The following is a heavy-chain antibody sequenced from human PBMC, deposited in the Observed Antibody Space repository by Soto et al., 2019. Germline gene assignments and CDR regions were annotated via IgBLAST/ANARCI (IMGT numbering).Heavy chain of an antibody. V-gene: IGHV4-61*08. J-gene: IGHJ4*02. D-gene: IGHD2-21*01. CDR1: GGSISSGDYY. Sequence: SETLSLTCTVSGGSISSGDYYWSWIRQPPGKGLEWIGFIHYSGSTNYNPSLKGRVTMSVDTSKNQFSLKLTSVNTADTAIYYCTRGGDPYKTGHWGQGTLVTVSS. CDR2: IHYSGST. CDR3: TRGGDPYKTGH.